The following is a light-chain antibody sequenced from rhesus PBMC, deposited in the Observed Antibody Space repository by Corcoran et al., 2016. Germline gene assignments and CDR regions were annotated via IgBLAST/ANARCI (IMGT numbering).Light chain of an antibody. V-gene: IGKV4-1*01. CDR2: WAS. J-gene: IGKJ2*01. CDR3: QRYYSTPCS. Sequence: DIVMTQSPDSLAVSLGERVTINCKSSQCLLYSSNNKHFLAWYQQKPGRGPKLLISWASTRESGVPNRLIGRGWGTDFTLTIGGLQAEDVAVYYCQRYYSTPCSFGQGTKVEIK. CDR1: QCLLYSSNNKHF.